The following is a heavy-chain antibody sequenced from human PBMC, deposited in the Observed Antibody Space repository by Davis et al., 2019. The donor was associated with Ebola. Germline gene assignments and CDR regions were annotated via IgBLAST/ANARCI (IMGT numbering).Heavy chain of an antibody. V-gene: IGHV4-31*03. CDR1: GGSISSGGYY. CDR3: ARGLGLYYDSSGYFGY. D-gene: IGHD3-22*01. J-gene: IGHJ4*02. Sequence: PSETLSLTCTVSGGSISSGGYYWSWIRQHPGKGLEWIGYIYYSGSTYYNPSLKSRVTISVDTSKNQFSLKLSSVTAADTAVYYCARGLGLYYDSSGYFGYWGQGTLVTVSS. CDR2: IYYSGST.